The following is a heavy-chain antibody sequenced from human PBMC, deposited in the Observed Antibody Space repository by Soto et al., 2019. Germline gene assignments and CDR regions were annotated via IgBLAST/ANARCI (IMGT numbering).Heavy chain of an antibody. CDR1: GASITGTSY. J-gene: IGHJ4*02. D-gene: IGHD2-21*01. V-gene: IGHV4-4*07. CDR3: ARWMTPPGEPAWYYFDS. Sequence: SDTLSLTYTVSGASITGTSYWSWIRQPAGKGLEWIGRFSLSGTTNYNPSLRSRVTMSADVSKNQFSLRLTSVTAADTALYYCARWMTPPGEPAWYYFDSCGPRTLLTLSS. CDR2: FSLSGTT.